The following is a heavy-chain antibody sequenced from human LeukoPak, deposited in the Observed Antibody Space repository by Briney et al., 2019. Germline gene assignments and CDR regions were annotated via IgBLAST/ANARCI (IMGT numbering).Heavy chain of an antibody. Sequence: GGSLRLSCAASGLTGSHNYVSWVRQAPGKGLEWVSAIHTSGDTCYADSVKGRFTISRDTSKNTLYLQINSLRVEDTAVYYCIVFGDSNHRGQGTLVTVSS. CDR2: IHTSGDT. CDR3: IVFGDSNH. J-gene: IGHJ4*02. CDR1: GLTGSHNY. D-gene: IGHD4-17*01. V-gene: IGHV3-53*01.